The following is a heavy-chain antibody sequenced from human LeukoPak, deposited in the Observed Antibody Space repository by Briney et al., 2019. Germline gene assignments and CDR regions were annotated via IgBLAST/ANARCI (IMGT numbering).Heavy chain of an antibody. CDR2: LSGSGGST. D-gene: IGHD5-18*01. V-gene: IGHV3-23*01. CDR3: AKGSESGYSYGYSYYYYMDV. Sequence: PWGSLRLSCATSGFTFSIYAMSWVRQAPGKGLEWVSTLSGSGGSTYYADSVKGRFTISRDNSKNTLSLQMNSLRAEDTAVYYCAKGSESGYSYGYSYYYYMDVWGGGTTVTVSS. J-gene: IGHJ6*03. CDR1: GFTFSIYA.